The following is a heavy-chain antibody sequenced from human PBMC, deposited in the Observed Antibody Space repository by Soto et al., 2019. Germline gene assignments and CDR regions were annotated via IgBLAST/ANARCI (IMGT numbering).Heavy chain of an antibody. CDR3: ARDELVGCSSISCYEYFQH. CDR1: GGSISSSDW. CDR2: IYHSGST. D-gene: IGHD2-2*01. Sequence: NPSETLSLTCAVSGGSISSSDWWSWVRQPPGKGLEWIGEIYHSGSTNYNPSLKSRVTISVDKSKNQFSLNLSSMTAADTAVYYCARDELVGCSSISCYEYFQHWGQGTLVTVSS. J-gene: IGHJ1*01. V-gene: IGHV4-4*02.